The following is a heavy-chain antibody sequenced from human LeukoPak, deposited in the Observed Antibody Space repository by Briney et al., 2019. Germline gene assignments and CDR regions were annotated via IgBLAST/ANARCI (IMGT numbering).Heavy chain of an antibody. CDR2: IYYSGST. D-gene: IGHD4-17*01. CDR1: GGSISSYY. J-gene: IGHJ3*02. V-gene: IGHV4-59*08. Sequence: SETLSLTCTVSGGSISSYYRSWIRQPPGKGLEWIGYIYYSGSTNYTPSLKSRVTISVDTSKNQFSLKPSSVTAADTAVYYCARHTSIRDAFDIWGQGTMVTVSS. CDR3: ARHTSIRDAFDI.